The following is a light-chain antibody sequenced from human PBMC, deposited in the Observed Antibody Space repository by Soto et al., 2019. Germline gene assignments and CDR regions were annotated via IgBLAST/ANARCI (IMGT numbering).Light chain of an antibody. CDR2: ATS. CDR3: QQTHSFPRT. CDR1: QGAGSW. V-gene: IGKV1-12*01. J-gene: IGKJ3*01. Sequence: IQMTQSPSSVSASVGDRVTMSCRASQGAGSWLAWYQQKPGKAPNLLIYATSSLHSGVPSRFSGSGSGTDFTLRISSLQPEDVATYYCQQTHSFPRTFGPGTKVDIK.